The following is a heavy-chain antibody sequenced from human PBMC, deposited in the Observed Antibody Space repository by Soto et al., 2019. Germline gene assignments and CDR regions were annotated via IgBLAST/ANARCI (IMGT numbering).Heavy chain of an antibody. D-gene: IGHD3-9*01. J-gene: IGHJ4*02. CDR3: ARDQRAYYDILTGYYIGLDY. CDR2: INASSGNT. Sequence: ASVQVSCKASGYTFTSYGISWERQAAGQGLEWMGWINASSGNTNYAQKLQGRVTMTRDTSTSTVYMELSSLRSEDTAVYYCARDQRAYYDILTGYYIGLDYWGQGTLVTVPS. CDR1: GYTFTSYG. V-gene: IGHV1-18*01.